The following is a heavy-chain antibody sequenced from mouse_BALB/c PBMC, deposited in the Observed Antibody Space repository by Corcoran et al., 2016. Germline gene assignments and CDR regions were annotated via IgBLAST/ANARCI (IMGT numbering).Heavy chain of an antibody. V-gene: IGHV14-3*02. Sequence: EVQLQQSGAELVKPEASVKLSCTASGFNIKDTYMHWVKQRPEQGLEWIGRIDPANGNTKYDPKFQGKATITADTSSNTAYLQLSSLTSEDTGVYFRAYLDLVFDLWGGRTTGTVSS. CDR3: AYLDLVFDL. CDR1: GFNIKDTY. D-gene: IGHD2-1*01. CDR2: IDPANGNT. J-gene: IGHJ1*01.